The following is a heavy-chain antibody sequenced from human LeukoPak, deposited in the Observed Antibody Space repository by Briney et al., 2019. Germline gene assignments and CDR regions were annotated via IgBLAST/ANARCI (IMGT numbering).Heavy chain of an antibody. CDR2: IYHSGST. J-gene: IGHJ4*02. CDR1: GGSISSGGYS. D-gene: IGHD1-1*01. Sequence: SETLSLTCAVSGGSISSGGYSWSWIRQPPGKGLEWIGYIYHSGSTYYNPSLKSRVTISVDRSKNQFSLKLSSVTAEDTAVYYCTRENGIAAYYWGQGTLVTVSS. V-gene: IGHV4-30-2*01. CDR3: TRENGIAAYY.